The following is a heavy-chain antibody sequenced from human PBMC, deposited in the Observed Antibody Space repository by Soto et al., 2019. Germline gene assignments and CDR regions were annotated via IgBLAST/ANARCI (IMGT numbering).Heavy chain of an antibody. Sequence: ASVKVSCKASGYTFTSYAMHWVRQAPGQRLEWMGWINAGNGNIKYSQNFQGRITITRDTSASTAYMELSSLRSEDTAVYYCARDSGSPWGPGTLVTVSS. CDR2: INAGNGNI. V-gene: IGHV1-3*01. CDR3: ARDSGSP. CDR1: GYTFTSYA. D-gene: IGHD3-10*01. J-gene: IGHJ5*02.